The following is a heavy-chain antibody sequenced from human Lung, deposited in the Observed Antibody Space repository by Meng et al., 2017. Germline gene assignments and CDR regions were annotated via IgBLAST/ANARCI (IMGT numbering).Heavy chain of an antibody. V-gene: IGHV4-34*01. J-gene: IGHJ4*02. CDR2: INHSGSA. CDR3: ARGPTTMAHDFDY. CDR1: GGSFSDYY. D-gene: IGHD4-11*01. Sequence: EQLQQCGAGLFKPSETLSLTCVVAGGSFSDYYWSWIRQPPGKGLEWIGEINHSGSANYNPSLESRATISVDTSQNNLSLKLSSVTAADSAVYYCARGPTTMAHDFDYWGQGTLVTVSS.